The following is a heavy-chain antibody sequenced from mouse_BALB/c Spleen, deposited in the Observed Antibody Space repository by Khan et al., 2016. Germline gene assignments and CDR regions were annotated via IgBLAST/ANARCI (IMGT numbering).Heavy chain of an antibody. D-gene: IGHD2-2*01. CDR2: ISYRGST. V-gene: IGHV3-2*02. J-gene: IGHJ3*01. CDR3: ASDSDGYDVAWFAY. CDR1: GYSITSDYA. Sequence: ESGPGLVKPSQSLSLTCTVPGYSITSDYAWNWIRQFPGNKLEWLGYISYRGSTNYNPPLKSRIPIPRDTSKNPFFLQLNSVTTEDTATYFCASDSDGYDVAWFAYWGQGTLVTVSA.